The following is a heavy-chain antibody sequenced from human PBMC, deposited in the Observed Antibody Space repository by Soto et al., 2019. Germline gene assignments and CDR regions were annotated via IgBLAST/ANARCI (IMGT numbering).Heavy chain of an antibody. Sequence: SETLSLTCTVSGGSISSGGYYWSWIRQHPGKGLERIGYIYYSGSTYYNPSLKSRVTISVDTSKNQFSLKLSSVTAADTAVYYCARAELVGATDYWGQGTLVTVSS. CDR1: GGSISSGGYY. V-gene: IGHV4-31*03. CDR2: IYYSGST. D-gene: IGHD1-26*01. J-gene: IGHJ4*02. CDR3: ARAELVGATDY.